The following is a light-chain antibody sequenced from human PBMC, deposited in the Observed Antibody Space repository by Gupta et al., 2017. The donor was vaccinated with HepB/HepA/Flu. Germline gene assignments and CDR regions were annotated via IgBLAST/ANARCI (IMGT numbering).Light chain of an antibody. CDR3: SSYTSSSTLEV. Sequence: QSALTQPASVSGSPGQSITISCTGNSSDVGGYNYVSWFQQHPGKAPKPMIYDVSNRPSGISNRFSGSKSGNTASLTISGLQTEDEADYYCSSYTSSSTLEVFGTGTKVTVL. CDR2: DVS. V-gene: IGLV2-14*03. CDR1: SSDVGGYNY. J-gene: IGLJ1*01.